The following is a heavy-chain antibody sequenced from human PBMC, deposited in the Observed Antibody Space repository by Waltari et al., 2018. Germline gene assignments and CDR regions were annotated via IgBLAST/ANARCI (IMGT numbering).Heavy chain of an antibody. D-gene: IGHD3-22*01. CDR2: MYFSGTK. CDR3: ARLPRGSVIIGAFDI. Sequence: VQLQESGPGLVKPSETLSLRCNVSGASIRSPFWSWIRQAPGKGLEWIGHMYFSGTKDYNPSLKSRVAISIDTSKNHFSLNLRSVTAADTAIYYCARLPRGSVIIGAFDIWGQGTQVTVSS. V-gene: IGHV4-59*11. CDR1: GASIRSPF. J-gene: IGHJ3*02.